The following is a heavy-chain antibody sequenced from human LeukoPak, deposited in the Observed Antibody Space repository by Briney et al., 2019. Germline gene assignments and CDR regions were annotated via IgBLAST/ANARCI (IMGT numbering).Heavy chain of an antibody. CDR3: ARAGPPAFDP. CDR2: ISYSGSTT. V-gene: IGHV3-48*03. CDR1: GFTFSNYL. Sequence: GKSLRLSCAASGFTFSNYLMHWVRQVPGKGLEWVSYISYSGSTTSYADSVKGRFTISRDNAKNSLYLQMNSLRAEDTAVYYCARAGPPAFDPWGQGTLVTVSS. J-gene: IGHJ5*02.